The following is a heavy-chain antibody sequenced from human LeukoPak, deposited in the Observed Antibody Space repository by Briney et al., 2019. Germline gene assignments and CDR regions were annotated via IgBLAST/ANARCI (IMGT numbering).Heavy chain of an antibody. Sequence: ASVKVSCKASGGTFSSYAISWVRQAPGQGLEWMGWITPYNGNTNYAQKLQGRVTMTTDTSTSTAYMELRSLRSDDTAVYYCARAVPPNLEWFYYWGQGTLVTASS. V-gene: IGHV1-18*01. D-gene: IGHD3-3*01. J-gene: IGHJ4*02. CDR1: GGTFSSYA. CDR3: ARAVPPNLEWFYY. CDR2: ITPYNGNT.